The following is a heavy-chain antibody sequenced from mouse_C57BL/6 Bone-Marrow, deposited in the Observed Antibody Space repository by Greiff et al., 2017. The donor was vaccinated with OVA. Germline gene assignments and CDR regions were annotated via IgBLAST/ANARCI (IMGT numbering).Heavy chain of an antibody. V-gene: IGHV1-55*01. Sequence: LVESGAELVKPGASVKMSCKASGYTFTSYWITWVKQRPGQGLEWIGDIYPGSGSTNYNEKFKSKATLTVDTSSSTAYMQLSSLTSEDSAVYYCARSWAFYFDYWGQGTTLTVSS. CDR1: GYTFTSYW. D-gene: IGHD4-1*01. J-gene: IGHJ2*01. CDR3: ARSWAFYFDY. CDR2: IYPGSGST.